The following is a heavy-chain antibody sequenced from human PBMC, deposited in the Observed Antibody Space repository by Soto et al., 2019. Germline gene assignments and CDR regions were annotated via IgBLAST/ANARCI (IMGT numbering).Heavy chain of an antibody. Sequence: SETLSLTCAVYGGSFSGYYWNWIRQPPGKGLEWIGEINHSGSTNYNPSLKSRVTISVDTSKNQFSLKLSSVTAADTAVYYCARGARFSVVVTATVYYFDYWGQGTLVTVSS. CDR2: INHSGST. CDR1: GGSFSGYY. V-gene: IGHV4-34*01. J-gene: IGHJ4*02. D-gene: IGHD2-21*02. CDR3: ARGARFSVVVTATVYYFDY.